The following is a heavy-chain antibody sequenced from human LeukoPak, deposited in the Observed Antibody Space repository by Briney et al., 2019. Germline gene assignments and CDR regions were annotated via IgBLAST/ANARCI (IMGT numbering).Heavy chain of an antibody. V-gene: IGHV4-59*01. CDR3: ASSGARGYRSSRYFQH. J-gene: IGHJ1*01. CDR2: IYYSGST. CDR1: GGFISSYY. Sequence: PSETLSLTCTVSGGFISSYYWSWIRQPPGKGLEWIGYIYYSGSTDYNPSLKSRVTISVDTSKNQFSLKLSSVTAADTAVYYCASSGARGYRSSRYFQHWGQGTLVTVSS. D-gene: IGHD3-10*01.